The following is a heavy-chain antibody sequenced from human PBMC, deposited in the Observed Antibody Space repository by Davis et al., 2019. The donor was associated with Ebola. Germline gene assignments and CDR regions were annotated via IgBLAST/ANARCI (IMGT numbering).Heavy chain of an antibody. CDR2: IRSYGDTM. CDR3: ARDPHALDM. J-gene: IGHJ3*02. CDR1: GFSLSSYS. V-gene: IGHV3-48*02. Sequence: GESLKISCGISGFSLSSYSMNWVRQAPGKGLEWVAYIRSYGDTMHYADSVKGRFTISRDTAKNSLYLQMNSLRDEDTAMYYCARDPHALDMWGQGTMVTVSS.